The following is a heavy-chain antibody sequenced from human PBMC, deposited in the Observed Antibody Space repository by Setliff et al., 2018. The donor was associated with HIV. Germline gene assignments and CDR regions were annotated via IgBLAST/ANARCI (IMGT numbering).Heavy chain of an antibody. V-gene: IGHV3-73*01. CDR2: IKTKAHNYAT. J-gene: IGHJ3*02. CDR1: GFTFSGSA. CDR3: RRVAVTGGGAFDI. D-gene: IGHD6-19*01. Sequence: PGGSVRLSCAASGFTFSGSAINWVRQTSGKGLEWVGRIKTKAHNYATTYGASLNGRFTISRDDSNNVAYLLMNSLKIEDTAVYYCRRVAVTGGGAFDIWGQGTMVTVSS.